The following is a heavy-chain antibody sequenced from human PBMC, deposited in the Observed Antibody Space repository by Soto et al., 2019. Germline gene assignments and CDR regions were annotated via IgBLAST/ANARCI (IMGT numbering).Heavy chain of an antibody. CDR3: AKKRGRVTTSWHFEY. V-gene: IGHV3-23*01. J-gene: IGHJ4*02. D-gene: IGHD4-17*01. Sequence: EAQLLESGGDLVQPGRSLRLSCAASGFTFSGYAMSWVRLAPGKGLEWVSVIHGGGNSAYYADSVKGRFTISRDNSKNTLYLQLSSLRGEDTAVYYCAKKRGRVTTSWHFEYWGQGTLVTVSS. CDR1: GFTFSGYA. CDR2: IHGGGNSA.